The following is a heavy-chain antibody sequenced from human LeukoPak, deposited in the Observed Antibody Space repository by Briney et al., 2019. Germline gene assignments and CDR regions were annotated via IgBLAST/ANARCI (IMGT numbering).Heavy chain of an antibody. J-gene: IGHJ6*03. CDR3: ARDHSYYGSGPYYYYMDV. V-gene: IGHV1-46*01. CDR2: INPSGGST. D-gene: IGHD3-10*01. Sequence: ASVKVSCKASGYTFTSYYMHWVRQAPGHGLEWMGIINPSGGSTSYAQKFQGRVTMTRDTSTSTVYMELSSLRSEDTAVYYCARDHSYYGSGPYYYYMDVWGKGTTVTISS. CDR1: GYTFTSYY.